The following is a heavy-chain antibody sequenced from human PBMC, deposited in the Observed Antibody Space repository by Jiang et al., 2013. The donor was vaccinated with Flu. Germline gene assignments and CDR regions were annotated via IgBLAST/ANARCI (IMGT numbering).Heavy chain of an antibody. V-gene: IGHV4-39*07. CDR1: GDSISNPRYN. Sequence: GSGLVKPSETLSLTCTVSGDSISNPRYNWGWIRQPPGKGLEWIGSIRYGGTTYYSPSLKSRVTISVDTSKNQFSLNLSSVTAADTAIYYCARDRPGSNWNFEGWGRGTLVTVSS. J-gene: IGHJ4*02. CDR3: ARDRPGSNWNFEG. CDR2: IRYGGTT. D-gene: IGHD1-7*01.